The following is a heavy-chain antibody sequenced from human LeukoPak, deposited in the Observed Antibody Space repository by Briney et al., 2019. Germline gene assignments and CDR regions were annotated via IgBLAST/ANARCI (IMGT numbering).Heavy chain of an antibody. CDR1: GFTFSSYG. V-gene: IGHV3-30*18. CDR2: ISYDGSNK. D-gene: IGHD3-10*01. J-gene: IGHJ4*02. Sequence: GASLRLSCAASGFTFSSYGMHWVRQAPGKGLEWVAVISYDGSNKYYADSVKGRFTISRDNSKNTLYLQMNSLRAEDTAVYYCAKDYGSGSPYFDYWGQGTLVTVSS. CDR3: AKDYGSGSPYFDY.